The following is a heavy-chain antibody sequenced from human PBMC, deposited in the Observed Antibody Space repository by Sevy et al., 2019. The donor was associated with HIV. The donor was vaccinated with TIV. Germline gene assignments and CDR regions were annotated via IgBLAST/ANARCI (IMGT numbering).Heavy chain of an antibody. J-gene: IGHJ1*01. Sequence: GGSLRLSCTVSGFIFSNFAMHWVRQAPGKRLEWVAVTSYDGSHKYYADSVKGRFTVSRDNSRNILSLEMNSLRRDDTAVYYCARGENDDEFFQYWGQGILVTVSS. V-gene: IGHV3-30*04. D-gene: IGHD1-26*01. CDR2: TSYDGSHK. CDR1: GFIFSNFA. CDR3: ARGENDDEFFQY.